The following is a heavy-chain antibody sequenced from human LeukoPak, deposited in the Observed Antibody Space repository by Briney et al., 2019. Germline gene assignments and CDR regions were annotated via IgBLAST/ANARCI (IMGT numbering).Heavy chain of an antibody. CDR1: GFTFSDHY. Sequence: GGSLRLSCAASGFTFSDHYMDWVRQAPGKGLEWVGRIKNKANSYTTEYAASVKGRFTVSREDSKNALYLQMNSLKTDDTAVYYCTREGRYCSSTSCYVCLDFWGQGTLVTVSS. V-gene: IGHV3-72*01. CDR3: TREGRYCSSTSCYVCLDF. D-gene: IGHD2-2*01. J-gene: IGHJ4*02. CDR2: IKNKANSYTT.